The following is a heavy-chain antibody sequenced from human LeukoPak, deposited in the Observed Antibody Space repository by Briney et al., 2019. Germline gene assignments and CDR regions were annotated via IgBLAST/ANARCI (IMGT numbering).Heavy chain of an antibody. Sequence: GGSLRLSCAASGFTFSSYEMNWVRQAPGKGLEWVSYISSSGSTIYYADSVKGRFTISRDNAKNSLYLQMNSLRAEDTAVYYCARGGVDIVATITDYWGQGTLVTVSS. V-gene: IGHV3-48*03. D-gene: IGHD5-12*01. CDR3: ARGGVDIVATITDY. J-gene: IGHJ4*02. CDR1: GFTFSSYE. CDR2: ISSSGSTI.